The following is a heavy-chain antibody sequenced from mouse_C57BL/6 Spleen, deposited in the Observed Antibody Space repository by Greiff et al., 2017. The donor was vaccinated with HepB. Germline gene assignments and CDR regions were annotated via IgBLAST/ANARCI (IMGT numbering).Heavy chain of an antibody. CDR2: ISDGGSYT. D-gene: IGHD1-1*01. Sequence: EVHLVESGGGLVKPGGSLKLSCAASGFTFSSYAMSWVRQTPEKRLAWVATISDGGSYTYYPDNVKGRFTISRDNSKNNLYLQMSHLKSEDTAMYYCARDLYYGSSYGGYFDYWGQGTTLTVSS. CDR1: GFTFSSYA. J-gene: IGHJ2*01. CDR3: ARDLYYGSSYGGYFDY. V-gene: IGHV5-4*01.